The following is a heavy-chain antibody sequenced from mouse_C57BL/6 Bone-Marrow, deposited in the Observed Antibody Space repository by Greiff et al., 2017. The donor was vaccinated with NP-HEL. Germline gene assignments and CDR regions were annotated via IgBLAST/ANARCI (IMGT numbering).Heavy chain of an antibody. V-gene: IGHV5-6*01. CDR2: ISSGGSYS. D-gene: IGHD2-4*01. CDR1: GFTFSSYG. CDR3: ARPYYDDEGAWFAD. Sequence: EVQLQESGGDFVKPGGFLKLSCAASGFTFSSYGMSWVRQTADKRLEWVATISSGGSYSYYPDSVKGRFTISRDDAKNTLYLQMSSLKTEDTAMYYCARPYYDDEGAWFADWGQGTLVTVSA. J-gene: IGHJ3*01.